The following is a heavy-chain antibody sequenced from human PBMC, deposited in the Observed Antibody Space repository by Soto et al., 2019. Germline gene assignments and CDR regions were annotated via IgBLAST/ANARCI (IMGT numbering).Heavy chain of an antibody. Sequence: PGGSLRLSCTASGFTFSSYWMSWVRQAPGEGLGWVANIKEDGSGKYYVDSVKGRFSISRDNARNSLYLQMNSLRVEDTAVYYCVRVGRLGGYWGQGALVTVSS. D-gene: IGHD3-16*01. CDR2: IKEDGSGK. J-gene: IGHJ4*02. V-gene: IGHV3-7*03. CDR1: GFTFSSYW. CDR3: VRVGRLGGY.